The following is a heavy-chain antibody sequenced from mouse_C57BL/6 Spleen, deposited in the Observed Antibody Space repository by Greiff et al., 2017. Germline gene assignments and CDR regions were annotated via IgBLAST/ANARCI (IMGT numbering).Heavy chain of an antibody. D-gene: IGHD2-1*01. J-gene: IGHJ2*01. CDR1: GYTFTDYN. Sequence: EVHLVESGPELVKPGASVKMSCKASGYTFTDYNMHWVKQSHGKSLEWIGYINPNNGGTSYNQKFKGKATLTVNKSSSTAYMELRSLTSEDSAVYYCAREDYGNVFDSWGQATTLTVSS. V-gene: IGHV1-22*01. CDR2: INPNNGGT. CDR3: AREDYGNVFDS.